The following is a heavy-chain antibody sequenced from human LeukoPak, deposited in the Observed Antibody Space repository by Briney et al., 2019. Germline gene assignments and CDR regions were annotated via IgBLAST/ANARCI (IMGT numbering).Heavy chain of an antibody. D-gene: IGHD3-22*01. CDR3: ARPYDSSGYYGVFDY. CDR2: ISSSGSNI. V-gene: IGHV3-48*03. CDR1: GFTFSSYE. Sequence: PGGSLRLSCAASGFTFSSYEMNWVRQAPGKGLEWVSYISSSGSNIYYADSVKGRFTISRDNAKNSLYLQMNSLRAEDTAVYYCARPYDSSGYYGVFDYWGQGTLVTVSS. J-gene: IGHJ4*02.